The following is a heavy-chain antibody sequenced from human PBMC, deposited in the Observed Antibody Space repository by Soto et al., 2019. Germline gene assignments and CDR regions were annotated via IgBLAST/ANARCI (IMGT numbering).Heavy chain of an antibody. J-gene: IGHJ4*02. CDR1: GASVSSGSYY. CDR2: IYYIGST. D-gene: IGHD3-22*01. Sequence: SETLSLTCTVSGASVSSGSYYWSWIRQPPGMGLVWFGLIYYIGSTSYNPSLKSRFSLSVDTSKNQFSLKLTSVTVADTAVYFCARRIDYYYYVQDWGQGTLVTVSS. V-gene: IGHV4-61*01. CDR3: ARRIDYYYYVQD.